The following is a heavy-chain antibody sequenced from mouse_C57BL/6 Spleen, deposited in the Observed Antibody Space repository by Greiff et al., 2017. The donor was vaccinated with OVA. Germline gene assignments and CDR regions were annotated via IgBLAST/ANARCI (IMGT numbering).Heavy chain of an antibody. CDR3: ARYSNSYYYAMDY. Sequence: QVQLQQPGAELVMPGASVKLSCKASGYTFTSYWMHWVKQRPGQGLEWIGEIDPSDSYTNYNQTFKGKSTLTVDKSSSTAYMQLSSLTSEDSAVYYCARYSNSYYYAMDYWGQGTSVTVSS. CDR2: IDPSDSYT. D-gene: IGHD2-5*01. J-gene: IGHJ4*01. CDR1: GYTFTSYW. V-gene: IGHV1-69*01.